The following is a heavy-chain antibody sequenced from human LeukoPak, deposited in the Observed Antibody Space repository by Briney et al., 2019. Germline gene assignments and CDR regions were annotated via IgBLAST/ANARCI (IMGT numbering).Heavy chain of an antibody. V-gene: IGHV3-7*01. CDR2: LNQDADRE. CDR3: ARATTASARDH. J-gene: IGHJ4*02. CDR1: GFNFRAYW. Sequence: GGSLRLSCAASGFNFRAYWMSWARQAPGKGLEWVASLNQDADREYYVDSVKGRFTISRDNAKNSLYLQMDSPRVEDTAVYYCARATTASARDHWGQGTLVTVSS. D-gene: IGHD1-14*01.